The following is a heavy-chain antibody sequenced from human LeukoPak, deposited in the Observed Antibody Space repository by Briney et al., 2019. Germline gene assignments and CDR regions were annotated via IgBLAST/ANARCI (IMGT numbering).Heavy chain of an antibody. CDR3: ARETNTARYYYGMDV. CDR2: IYYSGST. Sequence: SETLSLTCTVSGGSISSGDYYWSWIRQPPGKGLEWIGYIYYSGSTYYNPSLKSRVTISVDTSKNQFSLKLSSVTAADTAVYYCARETNTARYYYGMDVWGQGTTVTVSS. CDR1: GGSISSGDYY. D-gene: IGHD5-18*01. J-gene: IGHJ6*02. V-gene: IGHV4-30-4*01.